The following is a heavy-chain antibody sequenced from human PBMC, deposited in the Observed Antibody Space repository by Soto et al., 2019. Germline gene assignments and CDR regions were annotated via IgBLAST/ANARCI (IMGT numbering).Heavy chain of an antibody. Sequence: QVQLVESGAELKKPGASVKVSCKASGYTFTSYGISWVRQAPGQGREWMGWISAYNGNTNYAQKLQGRVTMTTDTSTSTAYMELRSLRSDDTAVYYCARVPRWQDDFLDNWFDPWGQGTLVTVSS. CDR1: GYTFTSYG. D-gene: IGHD3-3*01. CDR2: ISAYNGNT. J-gene: IGHJ5*02. CDR3: ARVPRWQDDFLDNWFDP. V-gene: IGHV1-18*01.